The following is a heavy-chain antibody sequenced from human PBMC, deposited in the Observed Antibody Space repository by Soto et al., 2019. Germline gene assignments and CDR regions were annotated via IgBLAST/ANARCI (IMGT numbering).Heavy chain of an antibody. CDR3: ARSRHGSGSYTHFYYGLDV. V-gene: IGHV3-30-3*01. J-gene: IGHJ6*02. Sequence: GGTLRLSCAASGVTFISYAMHWVRQAPGTGLAWVAVISFDGSTEYYADSVKGRFTISRDNSKNTVYLQMNSLRSEDTAVYYCARSRHGSGSYTHFYYGLDVWGQGTTVTVSS. D-gene: IGHD3-10*01. CDR1: GVTFISYA. CDR2: ISFDGSTE.